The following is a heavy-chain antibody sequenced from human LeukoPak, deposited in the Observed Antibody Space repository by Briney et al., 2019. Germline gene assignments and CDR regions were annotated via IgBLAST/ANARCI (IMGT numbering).Heavy chain of an antibody. CDR3: PTHAAYYYYMDL. CDR2: IKSDGSRT. Sequence: GGALILFCAAAGVTFSSYWMHWVRQAPREGLVGVSRIKSDGSRTSPADSVQGRFTISRDNAKNTLSLQMTRLSAEDKAVHYCPTHAAYYYYMDLWGKGTTVTVSS. V-gene: IGHV3-74*01. D-gene: IGHD2-15*01. CDR1: GVTFSSYW. J-gene: IGHJ6*03.